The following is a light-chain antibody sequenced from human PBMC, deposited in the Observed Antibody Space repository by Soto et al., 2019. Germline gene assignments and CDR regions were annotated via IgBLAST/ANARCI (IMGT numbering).Light chain of an antibody. Sequence: QSVLTQPPSASGTPGQRVTISCSGSSSNIGSNTVNWYQQLPGTAPKLLIYSNNQRPSGVPDRFSGSKSGTSASLAISGLQSEDEADYYCAAWDDSLNGFVVFGGGIKLTVL. V-gene: IGLV1-44*01. CDR1: SSNIGSNT. J-gene: IGLJ2*01. CDR2: SNN. CDR3: AAWDDSLNGFVV.